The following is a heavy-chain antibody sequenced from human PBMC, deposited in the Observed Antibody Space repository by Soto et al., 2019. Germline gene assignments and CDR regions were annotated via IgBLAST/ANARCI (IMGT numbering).Heavy chain of an antibody. V-gene: IGHV2-5*02. CDR1: GFSLSTSGVG. D-gene: IGHD6-13*01. Sequence: GSGPTLVNPTQTLTLTCTFSGFSLSTSGVGVGWIRQPPGKALEWLALIYWDDDKRYSPSLKSRLTITEDTSKNQVVLTMTNMDPVDTATYYCARRIAAAVYFDYWGQGTLVTVSS. J-gene: IGHJ4*02. CDR2: IYWDDDK. CDR3: ARRIAAAVYFDY.